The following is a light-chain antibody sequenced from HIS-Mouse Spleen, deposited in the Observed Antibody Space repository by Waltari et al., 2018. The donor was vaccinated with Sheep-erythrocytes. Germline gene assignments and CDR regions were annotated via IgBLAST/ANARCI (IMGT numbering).Light chain of an antibody. V-gene: IGKV1-39*01. CDR3: QKSYSTPIT. CDR1: QSISSY. CDR2: AAS. J-gene: IGKJ5*01. Sequence: DIQITQSPSSLSASVGDRVTITSRASQSISSYVNWYQQKPGKAPKLLIYAASSLQSGVPSRFSVSGSGTDFTLTISSLQPEDFVTYYCQKSYSTPITFGQGTRLEI.